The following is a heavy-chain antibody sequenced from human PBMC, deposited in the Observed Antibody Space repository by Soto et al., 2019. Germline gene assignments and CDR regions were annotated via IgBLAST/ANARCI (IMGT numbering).Heavy chain of an antibody. CDR2: IKSKIDGGTT. CDR3: TTDLYAMGAKYYFDY. V-gene: IGHV3-15*01. J-gene: IGHJ4*02. CDR1: GFLSGKPW. Sequence: GGSLGLSWAPLGFLSGKPWMTGAGQPPGKGRGWVAGIKSKIDGGTTDYAAPVKGRFTISRDDSKNTLYLQMNSLKTEDTAVYYCTTDLYAMGAKYYFDYWGQGTLVTVSS. D-gene: IGHD1-26*01.